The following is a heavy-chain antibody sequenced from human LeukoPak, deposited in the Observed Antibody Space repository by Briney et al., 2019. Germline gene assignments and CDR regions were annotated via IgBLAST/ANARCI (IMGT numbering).Heavy chain of an antibody. Sequence: GGSLTLSCAASGFTFNTYGMNWVRQAPGKGLEWLGRSKNKANAYSTVYAASVKGRFTFSRDDPKNSLYLQMDSLKDEDTAVYYCSRIFYHGSTGYYPDHWGQGTLVTVSS. CDR3: SRIFYHGSTGYYPDH. CDR1: GFTFNTYG. CDR2: SKNKANAYST. J-gene: IGHJ4*02. V-gene: IGHV3-72*01. D-gene: IGHD3-9*01.